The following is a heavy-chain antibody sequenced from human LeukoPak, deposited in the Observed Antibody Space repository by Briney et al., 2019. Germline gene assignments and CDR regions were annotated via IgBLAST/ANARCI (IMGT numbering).Heavy chain of an antibody. CDR3: AKGLFDWLSDTDY. D-gene: IGHD3-9*01. CDR1: GFTFSNYA. J-gene: IGHJ4*02. Sequence: PGGSLRLSCAASGFTFSNYAMNWVRQAPGKGLEWVSAISGSGDSTYYADSVKGRFTISRDNSKSTLYLQMNSLRADDTAVYYCAKGLFDWLSDTDYWGQGTLVTVSS. CDR2: ISGSGDST. V-gene: IGHV3-23*01.